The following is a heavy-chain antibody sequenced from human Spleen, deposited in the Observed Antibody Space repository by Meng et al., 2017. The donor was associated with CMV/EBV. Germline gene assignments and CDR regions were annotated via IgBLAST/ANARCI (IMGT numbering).Heavy chain of an antibody. CDR1: TFSSYW. CDR2: INSDGSST. J-gene: IGHJ4*02. V-gene: IGHV3-74*01. D-gene: IGHD3-10*01. Sequence: TFSSYWMHWVRQAPGKGLVWVSRINSDGSSTSYADSVKGRFTISRDNAKNTLYLQMNSLRAEDTAVFYCAKSGLVRGVVVTGGTFDYWGQGTLVTVSS. CDR3: AKSGLVRGVVVTGGTFDY.